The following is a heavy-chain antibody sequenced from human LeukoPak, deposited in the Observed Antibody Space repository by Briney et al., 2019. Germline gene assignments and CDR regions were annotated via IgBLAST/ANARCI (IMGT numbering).Heavy chain of an antibody. J-gene: IGHJ4*02. CDR2: ISFDASNK. CDR3: ATEGSFDY. V-gene: IGHV3-30*03. CDR1: GFTFSSYG. Sequence: GGSLRLSCAASGFTFSSYGMHWVRQAPGKGLEWVAVISFDASNKYYVDSVKGRFTISRDNSKNTLYLQMNSLRAEDAAVYYCATEGSFDYWGQGTLVTVSS.